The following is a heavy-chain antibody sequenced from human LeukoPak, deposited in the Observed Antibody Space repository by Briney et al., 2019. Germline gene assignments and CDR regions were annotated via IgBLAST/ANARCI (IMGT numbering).Heavy chain of an antibody. J-gene: IGHJ3*02. CDR2: VFGSGSSNY. V-gene: IGHV4-59*01. Sequence: PSETLSLTRTVSGGSISDYYWSWVRQPPGKGLEWLGWVFGSGSSNYNYNPSLKSRLTISVDTSKNQFSLKLTSATAADTAVYYCAREKDTGSNHAKIRYDIWGQGTMVTVSS. CDR1: GGSISDYY. CDR3: AREKDTGSNHAKIRYDI. D-gene: IGHD1-26*01.